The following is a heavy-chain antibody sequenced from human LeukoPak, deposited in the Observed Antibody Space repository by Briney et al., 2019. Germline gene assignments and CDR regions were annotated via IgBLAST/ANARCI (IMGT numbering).Heavy chain of an antibody. D-gene: IGHD2-2*02. J-gene: IGHJ4*02. CDR2: INPSGGST. CDR3: ARAGCSSTSCYTPPFDY. Sequence: ASVKVSCKASGYTFTSYYMRWVRQAPGQGLEWMGIINPSGGSTSYAQKFQGRVTMTRDTSTSTVYMELSSLRSEDTAVYYCARAGCSSTSCYTPPFDYWGQGTLVTVSS. V-gene: IGHV1-46*01. CDR1: GYTFTSYY.